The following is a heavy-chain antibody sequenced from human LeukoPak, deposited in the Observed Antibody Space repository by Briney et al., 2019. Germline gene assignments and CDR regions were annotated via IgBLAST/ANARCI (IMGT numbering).Heavy chain of an antibody. D-gene: IGHD4-23*01. Sequence: SETLSLTCTVSGGSISSYYWSWIRQPPGKGLEWIGYIYYSGSTNYNPSLKSRVTISVDTSKNQFPLKLSSVTAADTAVYYCARGATVAHFDYWGQGTLVTVSS. V-gene: IGHV4-59*01. CDR2: IYYSGST. CDR1: GGSISSYY. CDR3: ARGATVAHFDY. J-gene: IGHJ4*02.